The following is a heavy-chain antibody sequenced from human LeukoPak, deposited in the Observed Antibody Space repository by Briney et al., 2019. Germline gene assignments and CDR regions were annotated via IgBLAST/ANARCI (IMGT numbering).Heavy chain of an antibody. J-gene: IGHJ4*02. V-gene: IGHV1-18*01. CDR3: ARGYYDILTGYYYFDY. CDR1: GYTFTSYG. D-gene: IGHD3-9*01. CDR2: ISAYNGNT. Sequence: GASVKVSCKASGYTFTSYGISWVRQAPGQGLEWMGWISAYNGNTNYAQKVQGRVTMTTDTSTSTAYMELRSLRSDDTAVYYCARGYYDILTGYYYFDYWGQGTLVTVSS.